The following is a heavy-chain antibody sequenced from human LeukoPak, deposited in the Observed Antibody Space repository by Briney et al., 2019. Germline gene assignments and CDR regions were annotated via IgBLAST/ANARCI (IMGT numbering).Heavy chain of an antibody. CDR3: ARRVTGYSYVYYFDY. CDR1: GYSFTSYW. J-gene: IGHJ4*02. Sequence: GESLKISCKGSGYSFTSYWIGWVRPMPGKGLEWMGIIYPGDSDTRYSPSFQGQVTISADKSISTAYLQWSSLKASDTAMYYCARRVTGYSYVYYFDYWGQGTLVTVSS. D-gene: IGHD5-18*01. V-gene: IGHV5-51*01. CDR2: IYPGDSDT.